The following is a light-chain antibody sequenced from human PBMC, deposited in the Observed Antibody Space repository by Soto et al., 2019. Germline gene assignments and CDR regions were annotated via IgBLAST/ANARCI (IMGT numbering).Light chain of an antibody. V-gene: IGKV1-5*01. Sequence: DIQMTQSPSSLSPSVGDRVTITCRASRSISDWLAWYQQKPGKAPELLIFDASNLKSGVSSRFSGSGSGTEFTLTISRLQPDDVETYYCLQYSSHSWTLGQGTTVDIK. CDR1: RSISDW. CDR3: LQYSSHSWT. J-gene: IGKJ1*01. CDR2: DAS.